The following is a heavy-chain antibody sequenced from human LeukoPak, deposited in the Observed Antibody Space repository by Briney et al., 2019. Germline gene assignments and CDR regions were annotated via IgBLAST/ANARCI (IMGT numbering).Heavy chain of an antibody. CDR1: GYTFATSW. J-gene: IGHJ5*02. CDR3: ARQGYRSSSGGWFDP. D-gene: IGHD6-6*01. Sequence: GESLKISCKGSGYTFATSWIGWVRQMPAKGLEWMVIIYPGDSDTRYSPSFQGQVTISADKSISTAYLQWSSLRASDTAMYYCARQGYRSSSGGWFDPWGQGTLVTVSS. CDR2: IYPGDSDT. V-gene: IGHV5-51*01.